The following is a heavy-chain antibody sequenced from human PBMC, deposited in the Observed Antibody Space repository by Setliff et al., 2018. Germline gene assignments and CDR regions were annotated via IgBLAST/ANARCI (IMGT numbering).Heavy chain of an antibody. CDR1: GFSLNTYGIC. CDR3: ARMTSSGNFAFDI. J-gene: IGHJ3*02. CDR2: IDWDDER. Sequence: SGPTMVNPTQTLTLTCTFSGFSLNTYGICLTWIRQPPGKALEWLARIDWDDERFYSTSLKTRLIISKDISKNQVVLRMTNMDPVDTATYYCARMTSSGNFAFDIWGQGTKVTVSS. V-gene: IGHV2-70*17.